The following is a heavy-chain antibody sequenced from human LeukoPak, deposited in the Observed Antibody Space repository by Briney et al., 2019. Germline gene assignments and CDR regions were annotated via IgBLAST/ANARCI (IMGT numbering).Heavy chain of an antibody. J-gene: IGHJ4*02. V-gene: IGHV5-51*01. CDR3: ARQVGSRTYYDFWSGYYSTFDY. D-gene: IGHD3-3*01. CDR2: IYPGDSDT. Sequence: ESLKISCKGSGYSFTSYWIGWVRQMPGKGLEWMGIIYPGDSDTRYSPSFQGQVTISADKSISTASLQWSSLKASDTAMYYCARQVGSRTYYDFWSGYYSTFDYWGQGTLVTVSS. CDR1: GYSFTSYW.